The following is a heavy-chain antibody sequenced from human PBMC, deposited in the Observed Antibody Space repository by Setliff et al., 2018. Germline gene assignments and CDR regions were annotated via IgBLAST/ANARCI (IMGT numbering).Heavy chain of an antibody. Sequence: PSETLSLTCTVSGASISSYYWSWIRQPPGKGLEWLGYIYTSGGTNYNPSLKSRVTISVDASKSHFSLTLRSLTAADTAVYYCARTAVRVASRPSSPLDYYYYMDLWGKGATVTVSS. CDR1: GASISSYY. D-gene: IGHD6-6*01. J-gene: IGHJ6*03. V-gene: IGHV4-4*08. CDR2: IYTSGGT. CDR3: ARTAVRVASRPSSPLDYYYYMDL.